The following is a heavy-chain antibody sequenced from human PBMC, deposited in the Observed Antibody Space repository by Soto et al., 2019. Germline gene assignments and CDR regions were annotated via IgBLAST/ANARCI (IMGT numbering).Heavy chain of an antibody. CDR1: GFTFSSYW. CDR2: IRQDESEK. V-gene: IGHV3-7*01. CDR3: ARQDSSGYHFFDY. D-gene: IGHD3-22*01. J-gene: IGHJ4*02. Sequence: EVQLAESGGGLVQPGGSLRLSCTASGFTFSSYWMTWVRQAPGKGLEWVANIRQDESEKYYVDSVKGRFTISRDNAKNSLYLQMNSLRGEDTAVYYCARQDSSGYHFFDYWGQGTLVTVSS.